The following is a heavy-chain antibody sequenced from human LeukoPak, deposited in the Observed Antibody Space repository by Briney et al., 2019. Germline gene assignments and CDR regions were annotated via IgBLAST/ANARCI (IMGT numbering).Heavy chain of an antibody. J-gene: IGHJ6*03. V-gene: IGHV3-21*01. CDR3: AIDPEVPDYHSYMDV. CDR1: GFIFSSYG. CDR2: ISSGGAYT. Sequence: GGSLRLSCTGSGFIFSSYGLFWVRQAPGKGLEWVSAISSGGAYTYYADSVRGRFTISGANALNCVYLQMNGLIAEDTPIYYCAIDPEVPDYHSYMDVWGKGTTVTVSS.